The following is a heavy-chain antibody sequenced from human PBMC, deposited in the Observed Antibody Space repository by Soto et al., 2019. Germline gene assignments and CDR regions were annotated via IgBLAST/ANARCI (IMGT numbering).Heavy chain of an antibody. D-gene: IGHD2-2*02. Sequence: ASVKVSCKASGYTFSGYYIHWLRQAPGQGLAWMGWINPNSGGTNYAQKFQGRVTVTRDTATSTAYMELSRLTSDDTAVDYCARSLTEGYCTITGCYTRPLYGMDVWGQGTTVTVSS. V-gene: IGHV1-2*02. CDR2: INPNSGGT. J-gene: IGHJ6*02. CDR1: GYTFSGYY. CDR3: ARSLTEGYCTITGCYTRPLYGMDV.